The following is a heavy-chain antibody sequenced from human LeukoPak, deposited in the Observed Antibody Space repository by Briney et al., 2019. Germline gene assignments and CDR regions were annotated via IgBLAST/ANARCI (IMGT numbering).Heavy chain of an antibody. CDR3: ATLYSGYDSLDFDY. Sequence: SETLSLTCTVSGGSISSYYWSWIRQPPAKGLEWIGYISYSGNTNYNPSLKSRVTISVDTSKNQFSLKLSSVTAADTAVYYCATLYSGYDSLDFDYWGQGTLVTVSS. D-gene: IGHD5-12*01. V-gene: IGHV4-59*01. CDR1: GGSISSYY. CDR2: ISYSGNT. J-gene: IGHJ4*02.